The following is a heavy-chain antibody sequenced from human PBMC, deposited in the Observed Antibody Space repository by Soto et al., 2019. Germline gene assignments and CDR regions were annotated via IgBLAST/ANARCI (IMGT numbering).Heavy chain of an antibody. Sequence: SVKVSCKASGGTFSSYTISWVRQAPGQGLEWMGRIIPILGIANYAQKFQGRVTITADESTSTAYMELSSLRSEGTAVYYCARALVGLTGYYYYGMDVWGQGTTVTVSS. V-gene: IGHV1-69*02. CDR3: ARALVGLTGYYYYGMDV. D-gene: IGHD1-26*01. CDR2: IIPILGIA. J-gene: IGHJ6*02. CDR1: GGTFSSYT.